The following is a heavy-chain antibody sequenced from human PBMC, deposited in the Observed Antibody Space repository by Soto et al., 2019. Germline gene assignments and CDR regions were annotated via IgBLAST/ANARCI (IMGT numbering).Heavy chain of an antibody. J-gene: IGHJ6*02. Sequence: EVQLVESGGGLIQPGGSLRLSCAASGFTVSSNYMSWVRQAPGKGLEWVSVIYSGGSTYYADSVKGRCTISRDNSKNTVYLQKNSLRAEDTAVYYCARVPTIFGVVSTYNGMDVWGQGTTVTVSS. CDR2: IYSGGST. D-gene: IGHD3-3*01. CDR3: ARVPTIFGVVSTYNGMDV. CDR1: GFTVSSNY. V-gene: IGHV3-53*01.